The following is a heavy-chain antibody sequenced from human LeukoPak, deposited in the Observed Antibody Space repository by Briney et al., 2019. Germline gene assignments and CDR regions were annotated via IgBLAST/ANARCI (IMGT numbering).Heavy chain of an antibody. CDR3: AREQVKYSSGWYGGWFDP. CDR2: IIPIFGTA. J-gene: IGHJ5*02. D-gene: IGHD6-19*01. CDR1: GGTFSSYA. V-gene: IGHV1-69*13. Sequence: ASVKVSCKASGGTFSSYAISWVRQAPGQGLEWMGGIIPIFGTANYAQKFQGRVTITADESTSTAYMELSSLRSEDTAVYYCAREQVKYSSGWYGGWFDPWGQGTLVTVSS.